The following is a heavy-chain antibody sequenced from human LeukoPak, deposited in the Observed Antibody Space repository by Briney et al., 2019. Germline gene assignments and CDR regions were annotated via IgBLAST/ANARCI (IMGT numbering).Heavy chain of an antibody. CDR3: ATSGATTVTTWGGSWFDP. J-gene: IGHJ5*02. D-gene: IGHD4-17*01. CDR2: IYYTGIT. CDR1: GDSISSDY. Sequence: SETLSLTCNVSGDSISSDYWSWIRQPPGKGLEWIGYIYYTGITNYSPSLKSRVTISADTSKNQFSLKLSSVTAADTAVYYCATSGATTVTTWGGSWFDPWGQGTLVTVSS. V-gene: IGHV4-59*01.